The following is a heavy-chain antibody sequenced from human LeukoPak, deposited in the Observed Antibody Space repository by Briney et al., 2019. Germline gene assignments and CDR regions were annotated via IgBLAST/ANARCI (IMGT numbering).Heavy chain of an antibody. CDR2: ISSSSSTI. CDR1: GFTFSSYS. V-gene: IGHV3-48*04. J-gene: IGHJ4*02. CDR3: ARESTYYYDSSGYEH. D-gene: IGHD3-22*01. Sequence: GGSLRLSCAASGFTFSSYSMNWVRQAPGKGLEWVSYISSSSSTIYYADSVKGRFTISRDNAKNSLYLQMNSLRAEDTAVYYCARESTYYYDSSGYEHWGQGTLVTVSS.